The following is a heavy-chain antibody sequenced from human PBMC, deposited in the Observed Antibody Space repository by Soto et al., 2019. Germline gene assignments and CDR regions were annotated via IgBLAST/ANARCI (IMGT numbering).Heavy chain of an antibody. V-gene: IGHV3-33*01. Sequence: QVQLVESGGGVVQPGRSLRLSCAASGFTFSSYGMQWVRQAPGKGLEWVAFIWYDGSNKYYADAVKGRFTISRDNSKNTLYLKMNSLRAEDTAVYYCARDVAGSGSHFFDYWGQGTLVAVSS. D-gene: IGHD3-10*01. CDR1: GFTFSSYG. CDR3: ARDVAGSGSHFFDY. CDR2: IWYDGSNK. J-gene: IGHJ4*02.